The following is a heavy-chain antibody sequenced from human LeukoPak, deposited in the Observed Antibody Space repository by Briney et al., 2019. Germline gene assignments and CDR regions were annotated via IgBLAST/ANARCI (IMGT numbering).Heavy chain of an antibody. D-gene: IGHD6-19*01. CDR2: INHSGST. Sequence: SETLSLACAVYGGSFSGYYWSWIRQPPGEGLEWIGEINHSGSTNYNPSLKSRVTISVDTSKNQFSLKLSSVTAADTAVYYCARGRGDSSGALFDFWGRGILVTVSS. V-gene: IGHV4-34*01. CDR3: ARGRGDSSGALFDF. J-gene: IGHJ4*02. CDR1: GGSFSGYY.